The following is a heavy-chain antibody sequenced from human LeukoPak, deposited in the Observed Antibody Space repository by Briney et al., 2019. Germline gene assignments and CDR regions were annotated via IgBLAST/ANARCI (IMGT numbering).Heavy chain of an antibody. Sequence: GGFLRLSCAGSGFIFSNYWMTWVRQAPGKGLEWVANIKQDGSEKYSVDSVKGRFTISRDNAKNSLYLQMHSLRPEDTAVYYCARENSHHLPYTLDYWGQGTLVTVSS. D-gene: IGHD1-14*01. CDR2: IKQDGSEK. CDR3: ARENSHHLPYTLDY. CDR1: GFIFSNYW. V-gene: IGHV3-7*01. J-gene: IGHJ4*02.